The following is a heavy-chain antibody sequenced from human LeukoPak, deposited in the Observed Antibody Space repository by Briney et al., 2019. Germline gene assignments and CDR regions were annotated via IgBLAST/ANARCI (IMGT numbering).Heavy chain of an antibody. CDR2: IYYSGST. V-gene: IGHV4-31*03. Sequence: SQTLSLTCTVSGGSISSGGYYWSWIRQHPGKGLEWIGYIYYSGSTYYNQSLKSRVTISVDTSKNQFSLKLSSVTAADTAVYFCARWGIGYYFDYWGQGTLVTVSS. J-gene: IGHJ4*02. CDR3: ARWGIGYYFDY. D-gene: IGHD3-16*01. CDR1: GGSISSGGYY.